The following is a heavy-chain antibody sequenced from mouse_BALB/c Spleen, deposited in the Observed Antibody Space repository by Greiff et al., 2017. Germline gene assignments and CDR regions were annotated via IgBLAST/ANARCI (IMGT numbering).Heavy chain of an antibody. Sequence: VQLQQSGPELVKPGASVKMSCKASGYTFTSYVMHWVKQKPGQGLEWIGYINPYNDGTKYNEKFKGKATLTSDKSSSTAYMELSSLTSEDSAVYYCARRGYDGYYGVYYAMDYWGQGTSVTVSS. CDR1: GYTFTSYV. J-gene: IGHJ4*01. CDR3: ARRGYDGYYGVYYAMDY. D-gene: IGHD2-3*01. CDR2: INPYNDGT. V-gene: IGHV1-14*01.